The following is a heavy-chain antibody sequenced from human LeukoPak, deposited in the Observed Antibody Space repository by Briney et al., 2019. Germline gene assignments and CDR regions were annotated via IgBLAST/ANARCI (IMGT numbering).Heavy chain of an antibody. Sequence: SQTLSLTCAISGDSVSSYSAAWNWIRQSPSRGLEWLGRTYYRSQWYNDYAVSVKSRINIKPDTSKNQFSLQLNSVTPEDTAVYYCARVEHSGGWLEIDFWGQGTLVTVSS. J-gene: IGHJ4*02. D-gene: IGHD6-19*01. CDR2: TYYRSQWYN. V-gene: IGHV6-1*01. CDR3: ARVEHSGGWLEIDF. CDR1: GDSVSSYSAA.